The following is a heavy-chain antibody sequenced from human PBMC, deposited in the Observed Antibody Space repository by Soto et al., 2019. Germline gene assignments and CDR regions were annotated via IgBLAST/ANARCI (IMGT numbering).Heavy chain of an antibody. J-gene: IGHJ4*02. Sequence: PSETLSLTCTVSGGSISSGGYYWSWIRQHPGKGLEWIGYIYYSGSTYYNPSLKSRVTISVDTSKNQFSLKLSSVTAADTAVYYCARDLGIAVAGTEGGFDYWGQGTLVTVSS. CDR1: GGSISSGGYY. CDR2: IYYSGST. CDR3: ARDLGIAVAGTEGGFDY. V-gene: IGHV4-31*03. D-gene: IGHD6-19*01.